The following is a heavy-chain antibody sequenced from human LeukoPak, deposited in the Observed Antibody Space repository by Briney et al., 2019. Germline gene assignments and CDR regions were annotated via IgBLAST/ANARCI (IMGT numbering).Heavy chain of an antibody. V-gene: IGHV1-3*01. CDR2: INAGNGNT. CDR3: ARDDSSGWYAFDY. D-gene: IGHD6-19*01. J-gene: IGHJ4*02. CDR1: GYTFTSYA. Sequence: ASVKVSCKASGYTFTSYAMHWVRQAPAQRLEWMGWINAGNGNTKYSQKFQGRVTITRDTSASTAYMELSSLRSEDTAVYYCARDDSSGWYAFDYWGQGTLVTVSS.